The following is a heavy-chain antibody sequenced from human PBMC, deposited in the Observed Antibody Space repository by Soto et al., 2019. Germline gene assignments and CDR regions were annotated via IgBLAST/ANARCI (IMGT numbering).Heavy chain of an antibody. J-gene: IGHJ6*03. Sequence: SETLSLTCTVSGGSISSGGYYWSWIRQHPGKGLEWIGYIYYSGSTYYNPSLKSRVTISVDTSKNQFSLKLSSVTAADTAVYYCARPSIAAAGNYYYYYMDVWGKGTTVTVS. V-gene: IGHV4-31*03. CDR3: ARPSIAAAGNYYYYYMDV. CDR2: IYYSGST. CDR1: GGSISSGGYY. D-gene: IGHD6-13*01.